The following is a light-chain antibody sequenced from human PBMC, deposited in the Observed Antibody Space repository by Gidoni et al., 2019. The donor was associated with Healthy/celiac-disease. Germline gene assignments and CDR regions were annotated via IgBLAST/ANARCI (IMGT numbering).Light chain of an antibody. CDR3: QQYDNLPRT. V-gene: IGKV1-33*01. CDR2: DAS. CDR1: QDISNY. J-gene: IGKJ1*01. Sequence: DIQMTQSPSSLSASVGDRVTITCQASQDISNYLNWYQQKPGKAPKLLIYDASNLETGVPSRFSGSGSGKDFTFSIRSLQPEDIATYYCQQYDNLPRTFXHXTKVEIK.